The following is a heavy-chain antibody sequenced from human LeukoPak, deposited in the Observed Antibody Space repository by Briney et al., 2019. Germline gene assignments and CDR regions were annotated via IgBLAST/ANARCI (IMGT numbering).Heavy chain of an antibody. CDR3: AREQPYSSSYYGMDV. J-gene: IGHJ6*02. V-gene: IGHV3-9*01. Sequence: GGSLRLSCAASGFTFDDYAMHWVRHAPGKVLEWVSGMSWNSGSICYADSVKGRFTISRDNAKNSLYLQMNSLRAEDTAVYYCAREQPYSSSYYGMDVWGQGTKVTVSS. CDR2: MSWNSGSI. CDR1: GFTFDDYA. D-gene: IGHD6-13*01.